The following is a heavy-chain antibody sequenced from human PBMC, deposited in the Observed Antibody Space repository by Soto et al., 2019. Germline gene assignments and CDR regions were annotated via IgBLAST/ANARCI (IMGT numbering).Heavy chain of an antibody. Sequence: GGSLRLSCAASGFTFSGSAMHWVRQASGKGLEWVGRIRSKANSYATAYAASVKGRFTISRDDSKNTAYLQMNSLKTEDTAVYYCTRVGRYCTNGVCYFDYWGQGTLATVSS. V-gene: IGHV3-73*01. J-gene: IGHJ4*02. CDR3: TRVGRYCTNGVCYFDY. CDR2: IRSKANSYAT. CDR1: GFTFSGSA. D-gene: IGHD2-8*01.